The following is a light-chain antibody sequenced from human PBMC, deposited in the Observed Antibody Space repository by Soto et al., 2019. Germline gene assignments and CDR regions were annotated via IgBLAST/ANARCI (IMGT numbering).Light chain of an antibody. CDR3: CSYSDSSTNWV. J-gene: IGLJ3*02. V-gene: IGLV2-23*01. CDR1: SSDIGGYNL. Sequence: QSALTQPASVSGSPGQSITISCTGTSSDIGGYNLVSWYQQHPGKAPKLVIYVGTKRPSGVSIRFSGSKSGNTASLAISGLQAEDEADYYCCSYSDSSTNWVFGGGTKLTVL. CDR2: VGT.